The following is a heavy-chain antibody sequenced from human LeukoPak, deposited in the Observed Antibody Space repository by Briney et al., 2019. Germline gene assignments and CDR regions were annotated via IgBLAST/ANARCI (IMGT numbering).Heavy chain of an antibody. D-gene: IGHD6-13*01. Sequence: ASVKVSCTASGYTFTSYEITWVRQAPGQGLEWMGWITAYNGNTNYAQKLQGRVTMTTETSTSIVYMELRSLRSGDTAVYYCARGLGYLDYWGQGTLVTVSS. J-gene: IGHJ4*02. V-gene: IGHV1-18*01. CDR1: GYTFTSYE. CDR3: ARGLGYLDY. CDR2: ITAYNGNT.